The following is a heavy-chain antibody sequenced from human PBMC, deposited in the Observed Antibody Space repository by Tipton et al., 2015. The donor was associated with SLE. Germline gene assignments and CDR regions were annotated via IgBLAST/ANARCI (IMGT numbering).Heavy chain of an antibody. CDR2: IFYSGIT. CDR1: GGSISSHY. D-gene: IGHD2/OR15-2a*01. Sequence: TLSLTCTVSGGSISSHYWSWIRQPPGKGLEWIGYIFYSGITNYNPSLKSRITISIDTSMNQFSLKLSSVTAADTAVYFCARTLYRGRGGGLDVWGQGTTVTVSS. J-gene: IGHJ6*02. CDR3: ARTLYRGRGGGLDV. V-gene: IGHV4-59*11.